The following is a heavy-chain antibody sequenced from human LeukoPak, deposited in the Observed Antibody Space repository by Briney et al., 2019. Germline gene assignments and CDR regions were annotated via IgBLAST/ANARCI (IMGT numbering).Heavy chain of an antibody. J-gene: IGHJ4*02. D-gene: IGHD3-22*01. CDR3: ARGGYYDSSGYYTESQRYYFDY. V-gene: IGHV4-31*03. Sequence: SETLSLTCTVSGGSISSGGYYWSWIRQHPGKGLEWIGYIYYSGSTYYNPSLKSRVTISVDTSKNQFSLKLSSVTAADTAVYYCARGGYYDSSGYYTESQRYYFDYWGQGTLVTVSS. CDR2: IYYSGST. CDR1: GGSISSGGYY.